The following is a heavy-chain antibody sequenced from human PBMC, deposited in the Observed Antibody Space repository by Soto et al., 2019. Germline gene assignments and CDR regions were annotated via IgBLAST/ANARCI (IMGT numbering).Heavy chain of an antibody. CDR2: IYTSGIT. Sequence: SETLSLTCTVSGVSISSYYWNWIRQPAGKGLEWIGLIYTSGITNYNPSLKSRVTMSVDTSKNQLSLRLNSVTAADTAVYYCVRLGYGHTDTSCYFLLNSWGQGTMVTVSS. D-gene: IGHD3-22*01. J-gene: IGHJ4*02. CDR1: GVSISSYY. CDR3: VRLGYGHTDTSCYFLLNS. V-gene: IGHV4-4*07.